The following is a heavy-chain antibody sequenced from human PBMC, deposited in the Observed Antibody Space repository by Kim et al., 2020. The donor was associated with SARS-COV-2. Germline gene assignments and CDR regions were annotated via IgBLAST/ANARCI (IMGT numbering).Heavy chain of an antibody. V-gene: IGHV3-30*01. Sequence: SMKGCLTISRDKSKNTRYLQMNSLRAEDTAVYYCARERGGYQLLYGAPVYWGQGTLVTVSS. J-gene: IGHJ4*02. CDR3: ARERGGYQLLYGAPVY. D-gene: IGHD2-2*02.